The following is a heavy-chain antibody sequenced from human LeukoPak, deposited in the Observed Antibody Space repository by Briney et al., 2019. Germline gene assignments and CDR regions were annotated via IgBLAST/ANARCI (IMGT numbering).Heavy chain of an antibody. CDR3: ARRFYYAMDV. CDR1: GYSFTGYF. D-gene: IGHD3-16*01. V-gene: IGHV1-2*02. CDR2: INPNSGDT. J-gene: IGHJ6*02. Sequence: AASVKVSCKASGYSFTGYFMQWVRQAPGQELEWMGWINPNSGDTNYAQKFQGRVTMTRDTSISTAYMELSRLRSDDAAVYYCARRFYYAMDVWGQGTTVTVSS.